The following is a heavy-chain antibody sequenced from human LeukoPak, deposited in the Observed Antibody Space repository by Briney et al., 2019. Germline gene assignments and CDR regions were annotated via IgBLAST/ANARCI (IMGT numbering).Heavy chain of an antibody. CDR1: GGSISSYY. CDR2: IYYSGST. D-gene: IGHD1-14*01. Sequence: PSETLSLTCTVSGGSISSYYWSWIRQPPGKGLEWIGYIYYSGSTNYNPSLKSRVTISVDTSKNQLSLKLSSVTAADTAVYYCARGGKEPIDIWGQGTMVTVSS. CDR3: ARGGKEPIDI. V-gene: IGHV4-59*01. J-gene: IGHJ3*02.